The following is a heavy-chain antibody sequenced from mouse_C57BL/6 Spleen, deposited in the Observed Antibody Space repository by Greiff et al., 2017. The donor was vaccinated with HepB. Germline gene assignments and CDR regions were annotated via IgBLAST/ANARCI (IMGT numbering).Heavy chain of an antibody. D-gene: IGHD2-5*01. V-gene: IGHV3-8*01. CDR3: ARSYYSNYEGYAMDY. CDR2: ISYSGST. CDR1: GYSITSDY. Sequence: EVQGVESGPGLAKPSQTLSLTCSVTGYSITSDYWNWIRKFPGNKLEYMGYISYSGSTYYNPSLTSRISITRDTSKNQYYLQLNSLTTEDTATYYCARSYYSNYEGYAMDYWGQGTSVTVSS. J-gene: IGHJ4*01.